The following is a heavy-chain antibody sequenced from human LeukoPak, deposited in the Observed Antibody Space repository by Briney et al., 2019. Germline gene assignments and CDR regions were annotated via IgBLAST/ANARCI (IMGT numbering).Heavy chain of an antibody. CDR1: GFTFSSYA. Sequence: GGSLRLSCAASGFTFSSYAMHWLRQAPGKGLEYVSAISSNGGSTYYANSVKGRFTISRDNSKNTLYLQKGSLRAEDMAVYYCARDRYGSGGDFDYWGQGTLVTVSS. CDR2: ISSNGGST. D-gene: IGHD3-10*01. J-gene: IGHJ4*02. V-gene: IGHV3-64*01. CDR3: ARDRYGSGGDFDY.